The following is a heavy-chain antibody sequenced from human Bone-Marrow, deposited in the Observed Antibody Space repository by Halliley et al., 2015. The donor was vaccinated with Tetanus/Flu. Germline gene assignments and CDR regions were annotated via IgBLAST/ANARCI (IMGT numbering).Heavy chain of an antibody. Sequence: YYRGGTNHIPSLKSRVTITVVTSKGQFSLSLSSATAADTAVYYCARVGVYFYGSGSYYEGLDYWGQGTLVTVSS. D-gene: IGHD3-10*01. V-gene: IGHV4-59*01. CDR3: ARVGVYFYGSGSYYEGLDY. J-gene: IGHJ4*02. CDR2: YYRGGT.